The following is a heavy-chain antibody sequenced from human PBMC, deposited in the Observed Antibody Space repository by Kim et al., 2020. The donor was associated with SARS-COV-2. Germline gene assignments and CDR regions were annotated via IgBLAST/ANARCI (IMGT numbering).Heavy chain of an antibody. CDR3: ARAQPAAIPDNWFDP. V-gene: IGHV1-8*01. Sequence: ASVKVSCKASGYTFTSYDINWVRQATGQGLEWMGWMNPNSGNTGYAQKFQGRVTMTRNTSISTAYMELSSLRSEDTAVYYCARAQPAAIPDNWFDPWGQGTLVTVSS. D-gene: IGHD2-2*02. CDR1: GYTFTSYD. J-gene: IGHJ5*02. CDR2: MNPNSGNT.